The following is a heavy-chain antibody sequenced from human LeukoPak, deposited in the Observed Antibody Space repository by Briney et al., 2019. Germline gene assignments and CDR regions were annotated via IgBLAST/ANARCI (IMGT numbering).Heavy chain of an antibody. CDR2: INPNSGGT. J-gene: IGHJ3*02. CDR3: ARALYSSGWYVLGDDALDI. Sequence: GASVKVSCKASGYTFTGYYMYWVRQAPGQGLEWMGWINPNSGGTNYAQKFQGRVTMTRDTSISTAYMELSRLRSDDTAVYYCARALYSSGWYVLGDDALDIWGQGTMVTVSS. D-gene: IGHD6-19*01. CDR1: GYTFTGYY. V-gene: IGHV1-2*02.